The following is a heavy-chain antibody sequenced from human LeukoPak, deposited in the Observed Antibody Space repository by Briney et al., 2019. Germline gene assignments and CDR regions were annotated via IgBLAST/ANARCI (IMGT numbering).Heavy chain of an antibody. J-gene: IGHJ5*02. CDR3: AKGCDSSNCDASRLFDP. CDR2: IGGAGTST. V-gene: IGHV3-23*01. Sequence: GGSLRLSCEVSGITLSNYGMSWVRQAPGKGLEWVSAIGGAGTSTFYAGFVEGRFIISRDNSKNTLYLQINSLRVEDTALYYCAKGCDSSNCDASRLFDPWGQGTLVTVSS. D-gene: IGHD2-2*01. CDR1: GITLSNYG.